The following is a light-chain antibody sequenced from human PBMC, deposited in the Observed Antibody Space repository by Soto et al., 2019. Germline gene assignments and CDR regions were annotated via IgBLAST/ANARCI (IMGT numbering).Light chain of an antibody. Sequence: EIVLTQSPGTLSLSPGERATLSCRASQSITNNYLAWYQQKPGRAHRLLIYGASSRATGIPDRFSGSGSGTDFTLTISRLEPEDFAVYYCQQRSNWPPITFGHGTRLEIK. V-gene: IGKV3D-20*02. CDR2: GAS. CDR1: QSITNNY. J-gene: IGKJ5*01. CDR3: QQRSNWPPIT.